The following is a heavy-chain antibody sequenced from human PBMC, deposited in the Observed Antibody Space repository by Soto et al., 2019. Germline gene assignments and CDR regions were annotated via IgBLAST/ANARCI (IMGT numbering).Heavy chain of an antibody. CDR1: GFTFSSYA. D-gene: IGHD1-1*01. CDR3: AKDAGQHWRFDY. V-gene: IGHV3-23*01. CDR2: ISGTGNST. Sequence: EVQLLEPGGGLIQPGGSLRLSCAASGFTFSSYAMSWVRQVPGKGLEWVSGISGTGNSTYFADSMKGQFFISRDSSKNTVYLQMYSLRAEGTAIYYCAKDAGQHWRFDYWGQGALVTVSS. J-gene: IGHJ4*02.